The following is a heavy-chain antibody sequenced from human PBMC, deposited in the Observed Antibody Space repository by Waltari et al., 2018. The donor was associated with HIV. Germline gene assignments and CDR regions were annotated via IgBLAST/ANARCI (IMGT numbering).Heavy chain of an antibody. J-gene: IGHJ2*01. V-gene: IGHV4-39*01. CDR3: ARHIVVVTANWYFDL. CDR1: GGAISSSSYY. CDR2: IYYSGST. Sequence: QLQLQESGPGLVKPSETLSLTCTVSGGAISSSSYYWGWFRQPPGKGLEWIGSIYYSGSTYYNPSLKSRVTISVDTSKNQFSLKLSSVTAADTAVYYCARHIVVVTANWYFDLWGRGTLVTVSS. D-gene: IGHD2-21*02.